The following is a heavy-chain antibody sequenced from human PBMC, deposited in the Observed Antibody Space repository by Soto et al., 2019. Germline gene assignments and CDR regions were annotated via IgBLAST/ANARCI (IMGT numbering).Heavy chain of an antibody. CDR1: GGSISSGGYS. J-gene: IGHJ5*02. CDR3: ASSGYYDNWFDP. V-gene: IGHV4-31*11. D-gene: IGHD3-22*01. Sequence: SETLSLTCAVSGGSISSGGYSWSWIRQPPGKGLEWIGYIYYSGSTYYNPSLKSRVTISVDTSKNQFSLKLSSVTAADTAVYYCASSGYYDNWFDPWGQGALVTVS. CDR2: IYYSGST.